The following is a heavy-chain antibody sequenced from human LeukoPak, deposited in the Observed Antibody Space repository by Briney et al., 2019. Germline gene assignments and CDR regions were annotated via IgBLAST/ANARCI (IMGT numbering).Heavy chain of an antibody. CDR1: GFTFSSYG. J-gene: IGHJ1*01. CDR3: ARDRGIAVAGTSEYFQH. D-gene: IGHD6-19*01. V-gene: IGHV3-30*02. Sequence: TGGSLRLSCAASGFTFSSYGMHWVRQAPGKGLEWVAFIRYDGTTKYYADSVKGRFTISRDNSKNTLYLQMNSLRAEDTAVYYCARDRGIAVAGTSEYFQHWGQGTLVTVSS. CDR2: IRYDGTTK.